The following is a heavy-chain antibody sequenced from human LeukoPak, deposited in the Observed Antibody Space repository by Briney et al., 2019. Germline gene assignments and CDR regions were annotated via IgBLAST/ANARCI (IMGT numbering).Heavy chain of an antibody. D-gene: IGHD3-22*01. CDR1: GGSISSSSYY. J-gene: IGHJ4*02. CDR3: ASSPEDDYYDSSGRPTFFDY. CDR2: IYYSGST. Sequence: PSETLSLTCTVSGGSISSSSYYWGWIRQPPGKGLEWIGSIYYSGSTYYNPSLKSRVTISVDTSKNQFSLKLSSVTAADTAVYYCASSPEDDYYDSSGRPTFFDYWGQGTLVTVSS. V-gene: IGHV4-39*07.